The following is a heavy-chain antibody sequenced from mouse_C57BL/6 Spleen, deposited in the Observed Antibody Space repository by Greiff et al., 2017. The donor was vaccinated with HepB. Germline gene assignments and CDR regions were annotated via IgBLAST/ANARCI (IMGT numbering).Heavy chain of an antibody. CDR2: IYPGDGDT. CDR1: GYAFSSSW. Sequence: VQLQESGPELVKPGASVKISCKASGYAFSSSWMNWVKQRPGKGLEWIGRIYPGDGDTNYNGKFKGKATLTADKSSSTAYMQLSSLTSEDSAVYFCARSAEVFAYWGQGTLVTVSA. J-gene: IGHJ3*01. V-gene: IGHV1-82*01. D-gene: IGHD6-1*01. CDR3: ARSAEVFAY.